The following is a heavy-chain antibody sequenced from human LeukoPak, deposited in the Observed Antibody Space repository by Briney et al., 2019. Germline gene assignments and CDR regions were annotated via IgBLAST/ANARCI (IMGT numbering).Heavy chain of an antibody. CDR3: VVLRFLEWYH. CDR1: GFTFSSYS. J-gene: IGHJ5*02. Sequence: PGGSLRLSCSASGFTFSSYSMHWVRQAPGKGLEWVLSISSSSDYIYYADSVKGRFTISRDNAKNSLYLQMNSLRAEDTAVYYCVVLRFLEWYHWDQGTLVTVSS. CDR2: ISSSSDYI. D-gene: IGHD3-3*01. V-gene: IGHV3-21*01.